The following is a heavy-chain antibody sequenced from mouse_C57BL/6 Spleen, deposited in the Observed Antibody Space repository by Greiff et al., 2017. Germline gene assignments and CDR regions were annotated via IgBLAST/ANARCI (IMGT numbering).Heavy chain of an antibody. Sequence: QVQLQQSGAELVKPGASVKLSCKASGYTFTGYTIHWVKQRPGQGLEWIGRFYPGGGSIKYNEKFKDKATLTEDKSSSTVYMELSRLTTEDSAVXFCASHAVYYGGGDGYFDVWGTGTTVTVSS. V-gene: IGHV1-62-2*01. J-gene: IGHJ1*03. CDR3: ASHAVYYGGGDGYFDV. D-gene: IGHD1-1*02. CDR2: FYPGGGSI. CDR1: GYTFTGYT.